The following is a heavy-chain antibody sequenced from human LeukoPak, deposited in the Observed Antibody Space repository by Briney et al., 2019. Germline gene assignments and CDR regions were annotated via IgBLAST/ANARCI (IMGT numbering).Heavy chain of an antibody. CDR3: AKGVGIAAAGDYLDY. CDR2: ISGSGGST. D-gene: IGHD6-13*01. J-gene: IGHJ4*02. Sequence: SGGSLRLSCAASGFTFSSYAMSWVRQAPGKGLEWVSAISGSGGSTYYADSVKGRFTISRDNSKNTLYLQMNSLRAEDTAVYYCAKGVGIAAAGDYLDYWGQGTLVTVSS. CDR1: GFTFSSYA. V-gene: IGHV3-23*01.